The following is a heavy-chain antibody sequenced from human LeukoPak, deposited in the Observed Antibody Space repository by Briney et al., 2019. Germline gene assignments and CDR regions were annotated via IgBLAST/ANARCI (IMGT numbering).Heavy chain of an antibody. Sequence: SETLSLTCSVSGGSISGYYWSWIRQPAGKGLEWIGRIYSSGYTEYSPSLKSRVSMSVDTSKNQFSLKLTSVTAADTAVYYCARDDYFGDSDAFDIWGQGTRVSVSS. CDR3: ARDDYFGDSDAFDI. CDR1: GGSISGYY. D-gene: IGHD3-10*01. J-gene: IGHJ3*02. V-gene: IGHV4-4*07. CDR2: IYSSGYT.